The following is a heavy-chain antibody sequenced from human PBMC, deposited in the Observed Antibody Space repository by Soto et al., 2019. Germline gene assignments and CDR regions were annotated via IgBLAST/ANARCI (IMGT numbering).Heavy chain of an antibody. V-gene: IGHV4-61*01. Sequence: SETLSLTCTVSGASISSGNHYWSWIRQPPGKGLEWIAYIYHSGNTKYNPSLKNRVTISVDTSKSQFSLKLSSVTAADTAVYYCAREANCSGGSCSSSFWFDPWGRGTQVTVSS. CDR2: IYHSGNT. J-gene: IGHJ5*02. CDR1: GASISSGNHY. D-gene: IGHD2-15*01. CDR3: AREANCSGGSCSSSFWFDP.